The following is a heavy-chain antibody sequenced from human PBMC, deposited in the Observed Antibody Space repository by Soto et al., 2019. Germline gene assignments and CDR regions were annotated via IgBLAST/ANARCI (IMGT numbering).Heavy chain of an antibody. CDR2: INPNSGGT. V-gene: IGHV1-2*04. CDR1: GYTFTGYY. CDR3: ATELGFDAFDI. D-gene: IGHD7-27*01. J-gene: IGHJ3*02. Sequence: ASVKVSCKASGYTFTGYYMHWVRQPPGQGLEWMGWINPNSGGTNYAQKFQGWVTMTRDTSISTAYMELSRLRSDDTAVYYCATELGFDAFDIWGQGTMVTVSS.